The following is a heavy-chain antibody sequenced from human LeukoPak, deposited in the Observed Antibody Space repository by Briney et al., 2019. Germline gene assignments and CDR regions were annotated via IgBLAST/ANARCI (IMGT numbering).Heavy chain of an antibody. CDR1: GGSFSGYY. J-gene: IGHJ4*02. CDR3: GRGGPQGYTY. CDR2: ITHSGST. V-gene: IGHV4-34*01. D-gene: IGHD2-2*02. Sequence: PSQTLSLTCAFYGGSFSGYYWSWIRQPPGKGLEWSGEITHSGSTNYNPSLKSRVTIAVDTSQKQFSQKLGPVATSDHAGDYCGRGGPQGYTYWGQGMLVTVSS.